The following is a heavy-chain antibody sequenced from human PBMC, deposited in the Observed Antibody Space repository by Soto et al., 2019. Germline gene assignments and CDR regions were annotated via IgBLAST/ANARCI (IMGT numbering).Heavy chain of an antibody. CDR3: VRTNGWFDP. D-gene: IGHD3-3*01. V-gene: IGHV3-11*01. CDR1: GITFSDYY. J-gene: IGHJ5*02. CDR2: ISGGGPTI. Sequence: PGGSLRLSCVVSGITFSDYYMSWIRQAPGKVLEWVSYISGGGPTIYYADSVKGRFTISRDNAKNSLYLQMNSLRAEDTAVYYCVRTNGWFDPWGQGTLVTVSS.